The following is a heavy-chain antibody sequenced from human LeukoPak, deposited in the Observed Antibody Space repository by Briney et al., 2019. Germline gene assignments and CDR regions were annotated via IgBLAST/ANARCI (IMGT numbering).Heavy chain of an antibody. CDR2: IKSNADGGTP. V-gene: IGHV3-15*01. CDR3: TTFYHEYSPY. CDR1: GFSFMNAW. D-gene: IGHD2/OR15-2a*01. Sequence: KAGGSLRLSCAASGFSFMNAWMIWVRQAPGKGLEWAGRIKSNADGGTPDYAAPARGRFTISRDDSKNTLYLQMNSLKTEDTAVYYCTTFYHEYSPYWGRGTLVTVSS. J-gene: IGHJ4*02.